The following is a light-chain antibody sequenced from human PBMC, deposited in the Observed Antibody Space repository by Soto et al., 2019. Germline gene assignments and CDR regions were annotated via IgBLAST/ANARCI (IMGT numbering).Light chain of an antibody. J-gene: IGLJ2*01. CDR2: AVS. V-gene: IGLV2-14*03. CDR1: SSDVGGYDY. Sequence: QSALTQPASVSGSPGQSITISCTGTSSDVGGYDYVSWYQQHPDKAPKLMIYAVSNRPSGVSNRFSGSKSGNTASLTISGLQAEDEAEYCCSSYTTSSTLVFGGGTKLTVL. CDR3: SSYTTSSTLV.